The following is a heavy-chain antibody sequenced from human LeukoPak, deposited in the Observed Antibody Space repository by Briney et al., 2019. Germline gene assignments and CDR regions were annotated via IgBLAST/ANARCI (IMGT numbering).Heavy chain of an antibody. CDR2: ISSSSSYI. D-gene: IGHD4-17*01. J-gene: IGHJ4*02. V-gene: IGHV3-21*01. CDR1: GFTFSSYS. CDR3: AILPSQLRPRGFFDY. Sequence: PGGSLRLSCAASGFTFSSYSMNWVRQAPGKGLEWVSSISSSSSYIYYADSVKGRFTISRDNAKNSLYLQMNSLRAEDTAVYYCAILPSQLRPRGFFDYWGQGTLVTVSS.